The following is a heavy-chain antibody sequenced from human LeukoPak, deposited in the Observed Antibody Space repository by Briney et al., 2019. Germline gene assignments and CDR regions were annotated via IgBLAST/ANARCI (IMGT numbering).Heavy chain of an antibody. Sequence: GGSLRLSCAASGFTFDDYGMSWVGQAPGKGMEWVSGINSNGGSTGYADSLKGRFTISRDNAKDSLYLQMNSLRAEDTDLYHCARGLVWNSGSYGWYWYFDLWGRGTLVTVSS. CDR2: INSNGGST. J-gene: IGHJ2*01. D-gene: IGHD1-26*01. CDR1: GFTFDDYG. V-gene: IGHV3-20*01. CDR3: ARGLVWNSGSYGWYWYFDL.